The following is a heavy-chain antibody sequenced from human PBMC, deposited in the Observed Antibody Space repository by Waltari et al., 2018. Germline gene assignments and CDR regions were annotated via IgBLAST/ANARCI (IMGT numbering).Heavy chain of an antibody. V-gene: IGHV4-30-4*08. CDR3: ARQGLNWNAQRGSQSAFDI. CDR1: GGSISSGGAF. D-gene: IGHD1-1*01. Sequence: QVQLQESGPGVVKSSQTLSLTCTVSGGSISSGGAFWSWIRQSPGRGPEWIGVIYDSANTNYNPSLKSRVILTIDISKNQFSLKMRSVTAADTAVYYCARQGLNWNAQRGSQSAFDIWGQGAMVAVSA. CDR2: IYDSANT. J-gene: IGHJ3*02.